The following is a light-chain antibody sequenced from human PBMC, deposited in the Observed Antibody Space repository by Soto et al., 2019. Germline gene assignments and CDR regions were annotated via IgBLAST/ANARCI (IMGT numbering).Light chain of an antibody. Sequence: QSALTQPASLSGSPGQSITISCTGTSSDVGAYNYDSWYQQYPGEAPKVIIYDVSHRPAGVSNRFSGSKSGNTASLTIPGLQTQDEADYYCSSYTSATTYVFGTGTKVTVL. CDR2: DVS. CDR1: SSDVGAYNY. CDR3: SSYTSATTYV. J-gene: IGLJ1*01. V-gene: IGLV2-14*01.